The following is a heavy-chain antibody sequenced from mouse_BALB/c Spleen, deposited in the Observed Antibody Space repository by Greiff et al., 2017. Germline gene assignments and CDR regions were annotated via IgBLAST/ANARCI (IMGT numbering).Heavy chain of an antibody. CDR2: ISSGGSYT. V-gene: IGHV5-6*01. CDR3: ARHDGYYGD. Sequence: EVQGVESGGGLVQPGGSLKLSCAASGFTFSSYGMSWVRQTPDKRLEWVATISSGGSYTYYPDSVKGRFTISRDNAKNTLYLQMSSLKSEDTAMYYCARHDGYYGDWGQGTTLTVSS. CDR1: GFTFSSYG. J-gene: IGHJ2*01. D-gene: IGHD2-3*01.